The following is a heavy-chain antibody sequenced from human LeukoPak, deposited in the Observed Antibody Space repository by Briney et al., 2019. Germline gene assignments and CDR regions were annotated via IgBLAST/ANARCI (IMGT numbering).Heavy chain of an antibody. CDR3: ARASQDYCSGGSCYWFDP. D-gene: IGHD2-15*01. CDR1: GASVSSGSYY. V-gene: IGHV4-61*03. CDR2: IYYSGST. Sequence: SETLSLTCNVSGASVSSGSYYWSWIRQPPGKELEWIGYIYYSGSTSYNPSHKSRVTISVDTSKNHFSLKLTSVTAADTAVYYSARASQDYCSGGSCYWFDPWGQGTLVTVSS. J-gene: IGHJ5*02.